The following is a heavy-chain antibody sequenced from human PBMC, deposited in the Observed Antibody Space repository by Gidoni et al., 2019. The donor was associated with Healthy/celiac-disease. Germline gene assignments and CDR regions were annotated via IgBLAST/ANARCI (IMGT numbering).Heavy chain of an antibody. CDR2: INHSGST. Sequence: QVQLQQWGAGLLKPSETLSLTCAVYGGSFSGYYWSWIRQPPGKGLEWIGEINHSGSTNYNPSLKSRVTISVDTSKNQFSLKLSSVTAADTAVYYCARGRPTRWVYSNLRYFDLWGRGTLVTVSS. V-gene: IGHV4-34*01. D-gene: IGHD4-4*01. J-gene: IGHJ2*01. CDR3: ARGRPTRWVYSNLRYFDL. CDR1: GGSFSGYY.